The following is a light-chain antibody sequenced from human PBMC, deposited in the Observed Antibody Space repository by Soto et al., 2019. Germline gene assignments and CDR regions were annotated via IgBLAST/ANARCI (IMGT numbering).Light chain of an antibody. CDR2: RIF. J-gene: IGKJ1*01. CDR3: LQYYSWPWT. CDR1: QSVSGY. Sequence: PGETVTLSCRASQSVSGYLDWFHQKPGQAPRLVLLRIFTRAIGVPARFSGSGSETELTLTISGLQSEDSGVYYCLQYYSWPWTFSQGTK. V-gene: IGKV3-15*01.